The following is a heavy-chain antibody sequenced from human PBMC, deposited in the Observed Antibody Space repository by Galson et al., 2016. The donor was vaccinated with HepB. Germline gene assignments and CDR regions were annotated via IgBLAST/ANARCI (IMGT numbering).Heavy chain of an antibody. Sequence: SLRLSCAASGFTFSNYGMNWVRQAAGKGLEWVSYISATRNTIYYADSVKGRFTISRDNAKNSLYLQMNSLRDGDTAVYYCARDLSYDSSGYPIDYWGQGTLVTVSS. J-gene: IGHJ4*02. D-gene: IGHD3-22*01. CDR2: ISATRNTI. CDR1: GFTFSNYG. V-gene: IGHV3-48*02. CDR3: ARDLSYDSSGYPIDY.